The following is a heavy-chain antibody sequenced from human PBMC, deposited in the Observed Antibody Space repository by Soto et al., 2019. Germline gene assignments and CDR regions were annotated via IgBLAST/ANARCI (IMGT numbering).Heavy chain of an antibody. V-gene: IGHV1-18*01. D-gene: IGHD3-16*01. Sequence: QVQLVQSGAEVKKPGASVKVSCKASAYTFTSYGIGWVRQAPGQGLEWMGWISAYNGNTNYAQKLQGRVTMTTDTATSTACRELRSLRTDDTAVYYCARDRGRYALDYWGQGTLVTVSS. J-gene: IGHJ4*02. CDR2: ISAYNGNT. CDR1: AYTFTSYG. CDR3: ARDRGRYALDY.